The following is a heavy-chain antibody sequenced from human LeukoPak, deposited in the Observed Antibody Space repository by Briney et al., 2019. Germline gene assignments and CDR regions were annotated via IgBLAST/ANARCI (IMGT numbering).Heavy chain of an antibody. CDR3: ARNSDILTGYTANYYYYYMDV. V-gene: IGHV1-18*01. CDR2: ISAYNGNT. D-gene: IGHD3-9*01. J-gene: IGHJ6*03. Sequence: GASVKVSCKASGYTFTTYGINWVRQAPGQGLEWMGWISAYNGNTNYAQKLQGRVTMTADTSTRTAYMELRSLRSEDTAVYYCARNSDILTGYTANYYYYYMDVWGKGTTVTISS. CDR1: GYTFTTYG.